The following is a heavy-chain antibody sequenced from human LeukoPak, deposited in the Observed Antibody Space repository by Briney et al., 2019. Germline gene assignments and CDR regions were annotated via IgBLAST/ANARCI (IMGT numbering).Heavy chain of an antibody. CDR3: ARDKGRGYSYGWDY. J-gene: IGHJ4*02. CDR2: ISVSSTDI. V-gene: IGHV3-21*06. Sequence: GGSLRLSCVASGFTFRTYTMNWVRQAPGKGLEWVSSISVSSTDIYYADSVKGRFTVSRDNAKNSLYLQMHTLRDEDTAVYYCARDKGRGYSYGWDYWGQGTLVTVSS. D-gene: IGHD5-18*01. CDR1: GFTFRTYT.